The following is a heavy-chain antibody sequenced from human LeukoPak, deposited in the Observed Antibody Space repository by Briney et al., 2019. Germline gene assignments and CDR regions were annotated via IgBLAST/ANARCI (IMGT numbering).Heavy chain of an antibody. V-gene: IGHV4-59*08. Sequence: PSETLSLSCIVSGASISSYYWNWIRQPPGRGQELIDCTQYNGNSNMYPSLKSRVTISVDTSKNQFSLKLSSVTAADTAVYYCARQIAYYYGSGSYYDYWGQGTLVTVSS. D-gene: IGHD3-10*01. CDR3: ARQIAYYYGSGSYYDY. CDR1: GASISSYY. J-gene: IGHJ4*02. CDR2: TQYNGNS.